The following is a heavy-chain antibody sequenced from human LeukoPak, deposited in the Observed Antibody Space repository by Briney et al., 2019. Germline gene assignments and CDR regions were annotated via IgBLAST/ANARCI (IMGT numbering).Heavy chain of an antibody. CDR1: GGSISSGSYY. Sequence: SETLSLTCTVSGGSISSGSYYWSWIRQPAGKGLEWIGRIYTSGSTIYNPSLKSRVTISVDTSKNQFSLKLSSVTAADTAVYYCARDFGYAFDIWGQGTMVTVSS. CDR2: IYTSGST. J-gene: IGHJ3*02. D-gene: IGHD3-16*01. V-gene: IGHV4-61*02. CDR3: ARDFGYAFDI.